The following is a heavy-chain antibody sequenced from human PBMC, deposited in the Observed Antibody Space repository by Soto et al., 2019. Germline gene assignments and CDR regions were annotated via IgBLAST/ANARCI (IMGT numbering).Heavy chain of an antibody. V-gene: IGHV1-18*01. CDR2: ISAYNGNT. CDR3: ARDGGYCISTSCPSPYDYYYYYGMDV. CDR1: GYTFTSYG. Sequence: QVQLVQSGAEVKKPGASVKVSCKASGYTFTSYGISWVRQAPGQGLEWMGWISAYNGNTNYAQKLQGRVTMTTDTSTSTAYMELRSLRSDDTAVYYCARDGGYCISTSCPSPYDYYYYYGMDVWGQGTTVTVSS. J-gene: IGHJ6*02. D-gene: IGHD2-2*01.